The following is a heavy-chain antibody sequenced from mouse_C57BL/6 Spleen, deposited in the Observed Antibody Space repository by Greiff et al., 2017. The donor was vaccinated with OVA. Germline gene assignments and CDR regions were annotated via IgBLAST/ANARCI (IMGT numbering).Heavy chain of an antibody. J-gene: IGHJ2*01. Sequence: EVQLQQSGPELVKPGASVKISCKASGYTFTDYYMNWVKQSHGKSLEWIGDINPNNGGTSYNQKFKGKATLTVDKSSSTAYMELRSLTSEDSAVYYCARMGNYYGPTYFDYWGQGTTLTVSS. CDR3: ARMGNYYGPTYFDY. D-gene: IGHD1-1*01. CDR1: GYTFTDYY. V-gene: IGHV1-26*01. CDR2: INPNNGGT.